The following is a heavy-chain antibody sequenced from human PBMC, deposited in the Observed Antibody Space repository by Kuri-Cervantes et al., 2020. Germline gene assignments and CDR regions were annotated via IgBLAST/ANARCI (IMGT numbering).Heavy chain of an antibody. D-gene: IGHD3/OR15-3a*01. V-gene: IGHV4-59*08. J-gene: IGHJ4*02. CDR1: GGSISSYY. CDR2: IYYSGST. CDR3: ARQRGWTYRDPLDY. Sequence: ESLKISCTVSGGSISSYYWSWIRQPPGKGLEWIGYIYYSGSTNYNPSLKSRVTISVDTSKNQFSLKLNSVTATDTAVYYCARQRGWTYRDPLDYWGQGTLVTVSS.